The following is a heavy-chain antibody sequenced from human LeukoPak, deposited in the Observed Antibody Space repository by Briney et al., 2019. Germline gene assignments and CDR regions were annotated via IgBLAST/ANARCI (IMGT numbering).Heavy chain of an antibody. CDR3: ARGRSSGFDILTGYGY. CDR1: GFTFSSYW. CDR2: INSDGSST. J-gene: IGHJ4*02. V-gene: IGHV3-74*01. Sequence: GGSLRLSCAASGFTFSSYWMHWVRQAPGKGLVWVSRINSDGSSTSYADSVKGRFTISRDNAKNTLYLQMNSLRAEDTAVYYCARGRSSGFDILTGYGYWGQGTLVTVSS. D-gene: IGHD3-9*01.